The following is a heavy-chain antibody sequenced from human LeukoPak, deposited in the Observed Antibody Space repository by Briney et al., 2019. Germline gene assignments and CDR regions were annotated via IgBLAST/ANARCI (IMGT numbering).Heavy chain of an antibody. Sequence: SETLSLTCAVSGGSISSSNWWSWVRQPPGKGLEWIGEIYHSGSTNYNPSLKSRVTISVDTSKNQFSLKLSSVTAADTAVYYCARLSRRGYFDYWGQGTLVTVSS. CDR1: GGSISSSNW. CDR3: ARLSRRGYFDY. V-gene: IGHV4-4*02. CDR2: IYHSGST. J-gene: IGHJ4*02. D-gene: IGHD3-10*01.